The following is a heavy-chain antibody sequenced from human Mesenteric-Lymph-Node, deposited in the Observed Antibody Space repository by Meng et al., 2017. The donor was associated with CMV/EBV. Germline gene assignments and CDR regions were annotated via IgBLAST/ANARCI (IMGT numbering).Heavy chain of an antibody. V-gene: IGHV4-59*02. D-gene: IGHD4-11*01. CDR3: ARGGFGSNYDY. CDR1: GGSVSSHY. Sequence: SETLSLTCTVSGGSVSSHYWSWIRQPPGKGLEWIGYIYYSGSTNYNPSLKSRVTISVDTSKNQFSLKLSSVTAADTAVYYCARGGFGSNYDYWGQGTLVTVSS. CDR2: IYYSGST. J-gene: IGHJ4*02.